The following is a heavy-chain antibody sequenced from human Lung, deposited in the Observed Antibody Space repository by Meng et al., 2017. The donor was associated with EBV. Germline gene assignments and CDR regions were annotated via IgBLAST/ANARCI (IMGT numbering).Heavy chain of an antibody. Sequence: VQLQELGPGLVRPSQTLSLTCTVSGGSVISGGYYWSWIRQQPGKGLEWIGYIYYTGSSFYNPSLKSRVTISVDTSKNQFSLNLSSVTAADTAVYYCANAGRFGESLGDYWGQGILVTVSS. CDR1: GGSVISGGYY. D-gene: IGHD3-10*01. V-gene: IGHV4-31*02. CDR3: ANAGRFGESLGDY. CDR2: IYYTGSS. J-gene: IGHJ4*02.